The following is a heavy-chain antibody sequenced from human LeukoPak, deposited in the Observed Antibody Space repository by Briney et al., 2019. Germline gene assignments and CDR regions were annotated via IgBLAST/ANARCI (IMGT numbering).Heavy chain of an antibody. J-gene: IGHJ6*02. Sequence: PGGSLRLSCAASGFTVSTNFMGWVRQAPGKGLEWVSVIYGGGSTYYADSVKGRFTISRDTSKNTLYLQMNSLRAEDTAVYYCATWPGGWYGEDSWGQGTTVTVSS. CDR3: ATWPGGWYGEDS. V-gene: IGHV3-53*01. CDR1: GFTVSTNF. CDR2: IYGGGST. D-gene: IGHD6-19*01.